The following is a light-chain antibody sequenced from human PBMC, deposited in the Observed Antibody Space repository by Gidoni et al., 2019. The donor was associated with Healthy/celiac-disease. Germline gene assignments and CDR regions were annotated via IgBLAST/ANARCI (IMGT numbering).Light chain of an antibody. J-gene: IGLJ3*02. CDR2: SNN. CDR1: SSNTGSNT. Sequence: SVLTQPPSPSGTPGQRVTTSCSGSSSNTGSNTVNWYQQLPGTAPKLLIYSNNQRPSGVPDRFSGSKSGTSASLAISGLQSEDEADYYCAAWDDSLNGWVFGGGTKLTVL. CDR3: AAWDDSLNGWV. V-gene: IGLV1-44*01.